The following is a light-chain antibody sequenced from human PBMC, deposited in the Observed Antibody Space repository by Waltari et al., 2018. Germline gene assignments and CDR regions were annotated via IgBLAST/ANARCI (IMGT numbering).Light chain of an antibody. J-gene: IGKJ2*03. CDR3: QQYYSSPHS. CDR1: QSVLYSSDNKNY. V-gene: IGKV4-1*01. Sequence: DIVMTQSPDSLAVSLGERATIHCKSSQSVLYSSDNKNYLAWYQQKPGQPPKLLIYCASTLESRVPDRFSGSESGTDCPLTSRRLQAEDGAVFYCQQYYSSPHSFGQGTKLEIK. CDR2: CAS.